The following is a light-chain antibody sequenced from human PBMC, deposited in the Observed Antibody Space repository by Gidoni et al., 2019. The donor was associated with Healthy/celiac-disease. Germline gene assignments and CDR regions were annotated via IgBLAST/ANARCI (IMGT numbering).Light chain of an antibody. Sequence: QSVLTQPPSVSGAPGQRVPISCTGSSSNIGAGYDVHWYQQLPGTAPKPPIYGNSNRPSGVPDRFSGSKSGTSASLAITGLQAEDEADYYCQSYDSSLSGYVVFGGGTKLTVL. CDR1: SSNIGAGYD. CDR3: QSYDSSLSGYVV. CDR2: GNS. J-gene: IGLJ2*01. V-gene: IGLV1-40*01.